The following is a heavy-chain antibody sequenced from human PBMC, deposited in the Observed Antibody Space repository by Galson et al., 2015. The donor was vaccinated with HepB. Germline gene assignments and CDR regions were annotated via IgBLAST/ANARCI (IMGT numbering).Heavy chain of an antibody. Sequence: SLRLSCAASGFIFSNYWMHWVRQAPGKGLVWLSRIDSVGSGTYYADFVEGRFTISRDDAKNTVYLQMNSLRTEDGGIYYCARGFLEPRDWGQGVLVTVSS. D-gene: IGHD3-3*01. CDR3: ARGFLEPRD. CDR1: GFIFSNYW. CDR2: IDSVGSGT. J-gene: IGHJ4*02. V-gene: IGHV3-74*01.